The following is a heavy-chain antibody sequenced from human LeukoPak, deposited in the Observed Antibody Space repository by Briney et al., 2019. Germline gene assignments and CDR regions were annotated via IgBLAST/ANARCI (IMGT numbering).Heavy chain of an antibody. J-gene: IGHJ4*02. CDR1: GYTFTTYK. Sequence: ASVKVSCEASGYTFTTYKMHWVRQAPGQGLEWVGIINPSDGDRRNAQKFQGRVTMTRDTSTSTVYMELSSLRSEDTAVYYCAKDGGSYSADYWGQGTLVTVSS. CDR3: AKDGGSYSADY. CDR2: INPSDGDR. D-gene: IGHD3-10*01. V-gene: IGHV1-46*01.